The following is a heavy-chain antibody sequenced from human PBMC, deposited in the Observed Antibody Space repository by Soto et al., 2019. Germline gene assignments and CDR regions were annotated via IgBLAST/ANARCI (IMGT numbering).Heavy chain of an antibody. CDR1: GGTFSSYA. J-gene: IGHJ2*01. CDR2: IIPIFGTA. D-gene: IGHD6-19*01. Sequence: QVQLVQSGAEVKKPGSSVKVSCKASGGTFSSYAISWVRQAPGQGLEWMGGIIPIFGTANYAQKFQGRVTIPADESTSTPYMELSSLRSEDTAVYYCARDSVTTLAVAGIRYWYFDLWGRGTLVTVSS. CDR3: ARDSVTTLAVAGIRYWYFDL. V-gene: IGHV1-69*12.